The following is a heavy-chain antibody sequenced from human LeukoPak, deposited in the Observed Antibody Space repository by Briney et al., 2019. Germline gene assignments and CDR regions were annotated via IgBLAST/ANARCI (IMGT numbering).Heavy chain of an antibody. V-gene: IGHV4-59*01. J-gene: IGHJ6*02. CDR1: GGSISSYY. CDR3: ARDLRESREDSTYGMDV. D-gene: IGHD2-15*01. CDR2: IYYSGST. Sequence: SETLSLTCTVSGGSISSYYWSWIRQPPGKGLEWIGYIYYSGSTNYNPSLKSRVTISVDTSKNQFSLKLSSVTAADTAVYYCARDLRESREDSTYGMDVWGQGTTVTVSS.